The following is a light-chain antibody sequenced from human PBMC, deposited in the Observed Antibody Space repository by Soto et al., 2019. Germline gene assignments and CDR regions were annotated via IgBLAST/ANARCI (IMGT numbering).Light chain of an antibody. Sequence: DIPMAQSPSTLSASVGDRVIITCRASQSISNWLAWYQQKPGKAPKLLIYKTSTLESGVPSRFSGSGSGTEFTLTISSLQPDDFAPYYCQQYATSPWTFGQGTKVEI. CDR1: QSISNW. J-gene: IGKJ1*01. CDR3: QQYATSPWT. CDR2: KTS. V-gene: IGKV1-5*03.